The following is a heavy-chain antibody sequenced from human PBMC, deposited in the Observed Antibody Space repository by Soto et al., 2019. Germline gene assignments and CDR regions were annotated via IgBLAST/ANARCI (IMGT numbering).Heavy chain of an antibody. Sequence: SETLSLTCTVSGGSISTHYWSWIRQPPGKGLEWLGEINHSGITDYNPSLKSRITISIDTSKKQFSLKLNSVTAADTAVYYCAIGPRMWLAGGGYWGQGTQVTVSS. CDR1: GGSISTHY. CDR2: INHSGIT. J-gene: IGHJ4*02. V-gene: IGHV4-34*01. CDR3: AIGPRMWLAGGGY. D-gene: IGHD6-19*01.